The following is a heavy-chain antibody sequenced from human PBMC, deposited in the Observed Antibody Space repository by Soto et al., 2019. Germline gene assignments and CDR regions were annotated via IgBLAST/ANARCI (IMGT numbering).Heavy chain of an antibody. V-gene: IGHV3-23*01. CDR1: GFIFGNHG. J-gene: IGHJ4*02. Sequence: EVQLLESGGGLVQPGGSLRLSCAASGFIFGNHGMTWVRQAPGRALEWVSTINANAIDTHYADSVKGRFTISRDNSKSTLDLQMNSLRAEDTAIYYGVSWVSAHFDFWGPGTLVTVSS. CDR3: VSWVSAHFDF. CDR2: INANAIDT. D-gene: IGHD2-8*01.